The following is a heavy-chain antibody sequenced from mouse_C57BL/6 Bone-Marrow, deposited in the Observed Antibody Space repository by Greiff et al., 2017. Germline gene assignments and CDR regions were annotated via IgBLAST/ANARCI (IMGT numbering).Heavy chain of an antibody. CDR3: AISPYYNCSSYEAMDY. J-gene: IGHJ4*01. D-gene: IGHD1-1*01. V-gene: IGHV1-18*01. Sequence: EVQLQQSGPELVKPGASVKIPCKASGYTFTDYNMDWVKQSHGKSLEWIGDINPNNGGTIYNQKFKGKATLTVDKSSSTAYMELRSLTSEDTAVYYCAISPYYNCSSYEAMDYWGQGTSVTVSS. CDR2: INPNNGGT. CDR1: GYTFTDYN.